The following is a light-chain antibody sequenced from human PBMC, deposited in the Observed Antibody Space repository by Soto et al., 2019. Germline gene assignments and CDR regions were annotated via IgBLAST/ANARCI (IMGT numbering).Light chain of an antibody. CDR1: SNDVGGYHY. J-gene: IGLJ3*02. CDR3: SSYTYSGTLVV. Sequence: QSALTQPASVSGSLGQSITISCTGTSNDVGGYHYVSWYQQYPGKAPNLIIYEISHRPSGVSNRFSGSKSGNTASLTISGLQAEDEADYYCSSYTYSGTLVVFGGGTKLTVL. CDR2: EIS. V-gene: IGLV2-14*01.